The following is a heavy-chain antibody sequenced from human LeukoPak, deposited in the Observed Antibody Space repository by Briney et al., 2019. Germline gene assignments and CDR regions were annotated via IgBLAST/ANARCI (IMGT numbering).Heavy chain of an antibody. V-gene: IGHV4-59*01. Sequence: SETLSLTCTVSGGSISSYYRSWIRQPPGKGLEWIGYIYYSGSTNYNPSLKSRVTISVDTSKNQFSLKLSSVTAADTAVYYCATDSSGYSTLLDYWGQGTLVTVSS. CDR2: IYYSGST. J-gene: IGHJ4*02. CDR1: GGSISSYY. D-gene: IGHD3-22*01. CDR3: ATDSSGYSTLLDY.